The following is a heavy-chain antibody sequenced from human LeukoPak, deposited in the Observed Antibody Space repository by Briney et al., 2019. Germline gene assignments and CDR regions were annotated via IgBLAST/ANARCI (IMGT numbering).Heavy chain of an antibody. J-gene: IGHJ4*02. CDR2: IYYSGST. CDR3: AREMNYYDSTGYYLHYLDY. V-gene: IGHV4-59*01. CDR1: GGSISSYY. D-gene: IGHD3-22*01. Sequence: PSETLSLTCTVSGGSISSYYWSWIRQPPGKGLEWIGYIYYSGSTNYKPSLKSRVTISVDTSKNQLSLKLSSVTAADTAVYYCAREMNYYDSTGYYLHYLDYWGQGTLVTVSS.